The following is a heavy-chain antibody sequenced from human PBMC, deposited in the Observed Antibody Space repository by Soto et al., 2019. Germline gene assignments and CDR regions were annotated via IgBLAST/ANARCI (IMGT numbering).Heavy chain of an antibody. CDR3: ARYLLWATFDY. D-gene: IGHD3-10*01. Sequence: GGSLRLSCAASGFTFSSYGMHWVRQAPGKGLEWVAVIWYDGSNKYYADSVKGRFTISRDNSKNTLYLQMNSLRAEDTAVYYCARYLLWATFDYWGQGTLVTVSS. V-gene: IGHV3-33*01. CDR1: GFTFSSYG. CDR2: IWYDGSNK. J-gene: IGHJ4*02.